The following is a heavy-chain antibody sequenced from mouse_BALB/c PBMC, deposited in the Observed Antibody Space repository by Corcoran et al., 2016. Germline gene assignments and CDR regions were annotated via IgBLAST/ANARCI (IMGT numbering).Heavy chain of an antibody. D-gene: IGHD2-1*01. CDR1: GFNIKDTY. V-gene: IGHV14-3*02. J-gene: IGHJ4*01. Sequence: EVQLQQSGAELVKPGASVKLSCTASGFNIKDTYMHWVKQRPEQGLEWIGRIDPANGNTKYDPKFQGKATITADTSPNTAYLQLSSLTSEDTAVYYCVRSGNYYAMDYWGQGTSVTVSS. CDR3: VRSGNYYAMDY. CDR2: IDPANGNT.